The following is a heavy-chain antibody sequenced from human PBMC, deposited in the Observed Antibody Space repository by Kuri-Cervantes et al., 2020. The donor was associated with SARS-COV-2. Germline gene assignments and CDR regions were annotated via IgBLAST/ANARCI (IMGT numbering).Heavy chain of an antibody. CDR2: FDPEDGET. V-gene: IGHV1-24*01. D-gene: IGHD6-13*01. CDR1: GYTLTELT. J-gene: IGHJ5*02. Sequence: ASVKVSCKVSGYTLTELTMHWVRQAPGKGLEWMGVFDPEDGETIYAQKFQGRATMTEDTSTDTAYMELSSLRSDDTAVYYCATDWRHSSSWYGWFDPWGQGTLVTVSS. CDR3: ATDWRHSSSWYGWFDP.